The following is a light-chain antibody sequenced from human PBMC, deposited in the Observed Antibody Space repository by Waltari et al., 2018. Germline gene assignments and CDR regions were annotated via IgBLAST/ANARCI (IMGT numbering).Light chain of an antibody. J-gene: IGKJ4*01. CDR3: QQYNSFPLT. CDR1: QGITRW. CDR2: ATS. Sequence: ITCRASQGITRWLAWYQQKPEEAPKSLIYATSSLQSGVPSRFSGSGSGTDFTLTINNLQPEDFATYYCQQYNSFPLTFGGGTKVEIK. V-gene: IGKV1D-16*01.